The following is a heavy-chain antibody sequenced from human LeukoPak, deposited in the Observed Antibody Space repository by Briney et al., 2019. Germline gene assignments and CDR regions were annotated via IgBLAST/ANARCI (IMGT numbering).Heavy chain of an antibody. D-gene: IGHD2-2*01. J-gene: IGHJ6*03. CDR1: GYTFTGYY. V-gene: IGHV1-2*02. CDR3: AGHCSSTSCYGPARHYYYYYYMDV. Sequence: ASVKVSCMASGYTFTGYYMHWVRQAPGQGLEWMVWINPNSAGTNYAQKFQGRVTMTRDTSIRTAYMELSRLRSDDTAVYYCAGHCSSTSCYGPARHYYYYYYMDVWGKGTTVTISS. CDR2: INPNSAGT.